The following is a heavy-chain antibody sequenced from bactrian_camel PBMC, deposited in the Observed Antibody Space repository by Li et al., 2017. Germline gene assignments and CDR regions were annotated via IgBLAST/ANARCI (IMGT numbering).Heavy chain of an antibody. CDR2: IHGTTGKT. CDR1: GFTFSTRG. CDR3: GGTVIPYLLVDY. D-gene: IGHD6*01. Sequence: DVQLVESGGGLVQPGESLRLSCSTSGFTFSTRGMSWFRQVTGKEREVVASIHGTTGKTYYADSVKGRFTISGDNAKNTLFLQLNSLKSEDTAMYHCGGTVIPYLLVDYWGQGTQVTVS. V-gene: IGHV3S40*01. J-gene: IGHJ4*01.